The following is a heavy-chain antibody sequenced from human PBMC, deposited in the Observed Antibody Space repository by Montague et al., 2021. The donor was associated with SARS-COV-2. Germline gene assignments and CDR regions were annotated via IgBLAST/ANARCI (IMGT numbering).Heavy chain of an antibody. CDR1: GGSISSANYY. D-gene: IGHD4-17*01. Sequence: TLSLTCTVSGGSISSANYYWSWIRQPAGKGLEWIGHIYSTVITNYNPSLKSRVTISVDLSKNQFSLKMTSVTAADTAVYYCARDPHDSGWFDPWGQGTLVTVSS. V-gene: IGHV4-61*09. CDR2: IYSTVIT. J-gene: IGHJ5*02. CDR3: ARDPHDSGWFDP.